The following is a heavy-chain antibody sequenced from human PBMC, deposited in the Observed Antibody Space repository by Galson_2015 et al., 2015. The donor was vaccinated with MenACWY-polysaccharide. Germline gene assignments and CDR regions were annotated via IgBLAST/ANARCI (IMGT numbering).Heavy chain of an antibody. J-gene: IGHJ3*02. D-gene: IGHD1-1*01. CDR3: ARADRNDGGRALDI. CDR1: GFTFSNYG. CDR2: IWYDESDE. Sequence: SLRLSCAASGFTFSNYGMLWVRQAPGKGLEWMAVIWYDESDEYYADSVKGRFTISRDNSKNALYLQMNSLRAEDTAVYYCARADRNDGGRALDIWGQGTMVTVSS. V-gene: IGHV3-33*01.